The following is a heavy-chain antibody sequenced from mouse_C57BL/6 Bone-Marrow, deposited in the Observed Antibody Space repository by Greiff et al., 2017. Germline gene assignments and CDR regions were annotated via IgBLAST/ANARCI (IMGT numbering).Heavy chain of an antibody. CDR1: GYSFTGYF. CDR3: ARWIYYGNWVFDY. J-gene: IGHJ2*01. V-gene: IGHV1-20*01. Sequence: EVKLMESGPELVKPGDSVKISCKASGYSFTGYFMNWVMQSHGKSLEWIGRINPYNGDTFYNQKFKGNATLTVDKSSSTAHMELRSLTSEDSAVYFCARWIYYGNWVFDYWGQGTTLTVSS. D-gene: IGHD2-1*01. CDR2: INPYNGDT.